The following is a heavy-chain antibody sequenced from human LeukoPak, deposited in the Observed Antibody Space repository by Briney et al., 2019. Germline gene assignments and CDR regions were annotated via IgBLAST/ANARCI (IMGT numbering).Heavy chain of an antibody. CDR3: ARIRYYYDSSGTHFDY. Sequence: PGGSLRLSCAASGFTFSSYSMNWVRQAPGKGLEWVSSISSSSSYIYYADSVKGRFTISRDNAKNSLYLQMNSLRAEDTAVYYCARIRYYYDSSGTHFDYWGQGTLVTVSS. V-gene: IGHV3-21*01. CDR2: ISSSSSYI. D-gene: IGHD3-22*01. J-gene: IGHJ4*02. CDR1: GFTFSSYS.